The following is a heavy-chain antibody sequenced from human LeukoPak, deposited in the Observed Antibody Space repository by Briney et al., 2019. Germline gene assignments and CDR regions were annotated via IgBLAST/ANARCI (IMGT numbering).Heavy chain of an antibody. CDR1: GYSFTSYW. V-gene: IGHV5-51*01. CDR2: IYPGDPDT. J-gene: IGHJ5*02. Sequence: TGESLKISCKGSGYSFTSYWIGWVRQMPGKGLEWMGIIYPGDPDTRYSPSFQGQVTISADKTISTAYLQWSSLKASDTAMYYCARRPGVAGTGNWFDPWGQGTLVTVSS. D-gene: IGHD6-19*01. CDR3: ARRPGVAGTGNWFDP.